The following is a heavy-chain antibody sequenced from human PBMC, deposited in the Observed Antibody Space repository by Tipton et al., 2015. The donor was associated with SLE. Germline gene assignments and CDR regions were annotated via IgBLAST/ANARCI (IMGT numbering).Heavy chain of an antibody. Sequence: QSGAEVKKPGASVKVSCKASGYTFTNHGISWVRQAPGHGLEWVGWIHTYNGKTDYAENFQGRVTVTTDTSTTTVYMQLESLRSDDTAIYYCARGSWGYWFFDLWGRGTPVIVSS. V-gene: IGHV1-18*01. J-gene: IGHJ2*01. CDR1: GYTFTNHG. D-gene: IGHD3-10*01. CDR2: IHTYNGKT. CDR3: ARGSWGYWFFDL.